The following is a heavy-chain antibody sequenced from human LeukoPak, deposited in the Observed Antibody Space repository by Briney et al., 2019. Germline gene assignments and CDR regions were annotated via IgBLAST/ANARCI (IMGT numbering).Heavy chain of an antibody. Sequence: SETLSLTCTVSGGSISSSSYYWGWIRPPPGQGLEWIGSIYYSGSTYYNPYLKSRATISVDTSKNQFSLKLSSVTAADTAVYYCASVMNTVTRPDYWGQGTLVTVPS. CDR3: ASVMNTVTRPDY. CDR1: GGSISSSSYY. J-gene: IGHJ4*02. V-gene: IGHV4-39*01. CDR2: IYYSGST. D-gene: IGHD4-17*01.